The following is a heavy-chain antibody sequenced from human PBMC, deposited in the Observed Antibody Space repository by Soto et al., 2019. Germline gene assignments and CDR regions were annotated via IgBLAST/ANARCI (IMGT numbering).Heavy chain of an antibody. CDR1: GFIFRSYG. J-gene: IGHJ6*02. V-gene: IGHV3-30*18. CDR3: AKDPDGSGYIGYGMDV. CDR2: ISYDGNNK. Sequence: QVQLVETGGGVVQPGRSLRLSCAASGFIFRSYGMHWVRQATGKGLEWVAVISYDGNNKNYADSVKGRFTISRDNSKNTLYLQMNSLRAEDTAVYYCAKDPDGSGYIGYGMDVWGQGTTVTVSS. D-gene: IGHD3-10*01.